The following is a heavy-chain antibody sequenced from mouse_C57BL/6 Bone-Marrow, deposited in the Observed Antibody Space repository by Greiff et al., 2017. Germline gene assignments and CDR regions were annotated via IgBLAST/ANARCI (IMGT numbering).Heavy chain of an antibody. Sequence: VQLQQPGAELVRPGASVKLSCTASGFNIKDDYMHWVKQRPEQGLEWIGWIDPENGDTEYASKFQGKATITADTSSNTAYLQLSSLTSEDTAVYYCIDSYSWYFDVWGTGTTVTVSS. J-gene: IGHJ1*03. CDR1: GFNIKDDY. D-gene: IGHD2-12*01. CDR2: IDPENGDT. CDR3: IDSYSWYFDV. V-gene: IGHV14-4*01.